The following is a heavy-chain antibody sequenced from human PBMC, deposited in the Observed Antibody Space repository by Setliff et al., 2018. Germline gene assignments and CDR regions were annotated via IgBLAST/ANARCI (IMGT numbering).Heavy chain of an antibody. V-gene: IGHV1-3*01. J-gene: IGHJ6*02. D-gene: IGHD2-15*01. CDR1: GYTFTSYA. CDR3: ARVGYCSGGSCYSPWGYYYYGMDV. Sequence: ALVKVSCKASGYTFTSYAMHWVRQAPGQRLEWMGWINAGNGNTKYSQKFQGRFTISRDNSKNTLYLQMNSLRAEDTAVYYCARVGYCSGGSCYSPWGYYYYGMDVWGQGTTVTVSS. CDR2: INAGNGNT.